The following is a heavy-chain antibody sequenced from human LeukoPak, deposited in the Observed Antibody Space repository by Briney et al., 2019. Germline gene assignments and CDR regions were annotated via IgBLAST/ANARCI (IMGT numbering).Heavy chain of an antibody. J-gene: IGHJ6*02. V-gene: IGHV3-13*01. CDR3: ARENGGYDSDYGMDV. CDR1: GFTFSSYD. CDR2: IGTAGDT. Sequence: PGGSLGLSCAASGFTFSSYDMHWVRQATGKGLEWVSAIGTAGDTYYPGSVKGRFTISRENAKNSLYLQMNSLRAGDTAVYYCARENGGYDSDYGMDVWGQGTTVTVSS. D-gene: IGHD5-12*01.